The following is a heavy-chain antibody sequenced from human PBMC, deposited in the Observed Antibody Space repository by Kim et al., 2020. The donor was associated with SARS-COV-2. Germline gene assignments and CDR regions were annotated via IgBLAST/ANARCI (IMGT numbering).Heavy chain of an antibody. CDR1: GFTFSSYS. J-gene: IGHJ6*04. CDR2: ISSSSSTI. CDR3: ARDKYYYDSSGMDV. V-gene: IGHV3-48*02. D-gene: IGHD3-22*01. Sequence: GGSLRLSCAASGFTFSSYSMNWVRQAPGKGLEWVSYISSSSSTIYYADSVKGRFTISRDNAKNSLYLQMNSLRDEDTAVYYCARDKYYYDSSGMDVWGKGTTVTVSS.